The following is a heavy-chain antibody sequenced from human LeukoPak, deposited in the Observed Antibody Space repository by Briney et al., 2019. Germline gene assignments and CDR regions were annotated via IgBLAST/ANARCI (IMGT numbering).Heavy chain of an antibody. CDR2: IYYSGST. CDR1: GGSISSSSYY. V-gene: IGHV4-39*07. Sequence: SETLSLTCTVSGGSISSSSYYWGWIRQPPGKGLEWIGSIYYSGSTYYNPSLKSRVTISVDTSKNQFSLKLSSVTAADTAVYYCARTPSIWDFWSGYYTRYRSGYMDVWGEGTTVTVSS. J-gene: IGHJ6*03. CDR3: ARTPSIWDFWSGYYTRYRSGYMDV. D-gene: IGHD3-3*01.